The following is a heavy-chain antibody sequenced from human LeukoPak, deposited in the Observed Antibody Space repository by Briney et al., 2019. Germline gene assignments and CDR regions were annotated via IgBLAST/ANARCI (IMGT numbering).Heavy chain of an antibody. Sequence: ASVKVSCKASGYTFTGYYMHWVRQAPGQGLGWMGRINPNSGGTNYAQKFQGRVTMTRDTSISTAYMEHSRLRSDDTAVYYCARVEITMVRGVPSRLNYWGQGTLVTVSS. V-gene: IGHV1-2*06. CDR3: ARVEITMVRGVPSRLNY. CDR1: GYTFTGYY. D-gene: IGHD3-10*01. J-gene: IGHJ4*02. CDR2: INPNSGGT.